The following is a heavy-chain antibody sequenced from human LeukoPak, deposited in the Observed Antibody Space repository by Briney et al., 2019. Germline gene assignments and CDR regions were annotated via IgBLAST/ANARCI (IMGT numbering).Heavy chain of an antibody. CDR2: ISGSGGST. CDR3: AKSCSSEENSYYYMDV. CDR1: GFAFSSYA. J-gene: IGHJ6*03. Sequence: GGSLRLSCAASGFAFSSYAMSWVRQAPGKGLEWVSAISGSGGSTYHADSVKGRFTISRDNSKSTLYLEMNSLRAEDTAVYYCAKSCSSEENSYYYMDVWGKGTTVTVSS. V-gene: IGHV3-23*01. D-gene: IGHD6-19*01.